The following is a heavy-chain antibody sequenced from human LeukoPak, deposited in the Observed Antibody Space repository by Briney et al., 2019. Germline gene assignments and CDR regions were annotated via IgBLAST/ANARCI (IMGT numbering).Heavy chain of an antibody. CDR1: GGSITNYY. Sequence: PSETLSLTCTVSGGSITNYYWSWIRQPPGKGLEWIGYIYYSGSTNYNPSLKSRVTISVDTSKNQFSLKLSSVTAADTAVYYCARGGRSSGYWGQGTLVTVSS. D-gene: IGHD2-8*02. V-gene: IGHV4-59*08. J-gene: IGHJ4*02. CDR2: IYYSGST. CDR3: ARGGRSSGY.